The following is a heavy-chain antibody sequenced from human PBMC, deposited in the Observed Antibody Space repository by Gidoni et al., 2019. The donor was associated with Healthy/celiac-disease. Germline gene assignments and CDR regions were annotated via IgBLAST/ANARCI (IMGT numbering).Heavy chain of an antibody. J-gene: IGHJ4*02. Sequence: EVQLLESGGGLVQPGGSLRLSCSASGFTFSSYAMSWVRQAPGKGLEWVSAISGSGGSTYYADSVKGRFTISRDNSKNTLYLQMNSLRAEDTAVYYCAKDGADGDYVFDYWGQGTLVTVSS. CDR3: AKDGADGDYVFDY. CDR2: ISGSGGST. CDR1: GFTFSSYA. D-gene: IGHD4-17*01. V-gene: IGHV3-23*01.